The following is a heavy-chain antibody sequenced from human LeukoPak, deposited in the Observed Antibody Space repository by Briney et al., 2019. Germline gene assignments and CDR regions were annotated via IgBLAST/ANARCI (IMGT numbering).Heavy chain of an antibody. V-gene: IGHV4-59*11. CDR3: ARVLKYYYGSGSYYKRYPYYYYGMDV. J-gene: IGHJ6*02. CDR2: MLDTVTT. CDR1: GASMNTHY. D-gene: IGHD3-10*01. Sequence: PSETLSLTCAVSGASMNTHYWSWIRQPPGKGLEWIGYMLDTVTTKDNPSLKSRFTLSADTSKNQFSLRLSSVTAADTAVYYCARVLKYYYGSGSYYKRYPYYYYGMDVWGPGTTVTVSS.